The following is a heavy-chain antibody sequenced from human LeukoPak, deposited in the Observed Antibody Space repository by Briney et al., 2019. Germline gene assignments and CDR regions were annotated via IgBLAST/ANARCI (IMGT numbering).Heavy chain of an antibody. CDR3: ARGDIVLMVYAPSSSWFDP. J-gene: IGHJ5*02. D-gene: IGHD2-8*01. V-gene: IGHV1-69*13. CDR2: IIPIFGTA. Sequence: SVKVSCKASGGTFSSYAISWVRQAPGQGLEWMGGIIPIFGTANCAQKLQGRVTITADESTSTAYMELSSLRSEDTAVYYCARGDIVLMVYAPSSSWFDPWGQGTLVTVSS. CDR1: GGTFSSYA.